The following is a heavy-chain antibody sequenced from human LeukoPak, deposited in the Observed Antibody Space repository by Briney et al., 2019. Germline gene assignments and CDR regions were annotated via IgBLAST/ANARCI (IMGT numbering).Heavy chain of an antibody. D-gene: IGHD3-9*01. Sequence: GASVKVSCTASGGTFSSYAISWVRQAPGQGLEWMGWINPNSGGTNYAQKFQGRVTMTRDTSISTAYMELSRLRSDDTAVYYCARDLGVLRYFDWPNDAFDIWGQGTMVTVSS. CDR3: ARDLGVLRYFDWPNDAFDI. CDR2: INPNSGGT. V-gene: IGHV1-2*02. CDR1: GGTFSSYA. J-gene: IGHJ3*02.